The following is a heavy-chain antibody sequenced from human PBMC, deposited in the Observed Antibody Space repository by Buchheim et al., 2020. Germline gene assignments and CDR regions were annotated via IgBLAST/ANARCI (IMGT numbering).Heavy chain of an antibody. CDR1: GFTFSSYW. Sequence: EVQLVESGGGLVQRGGSLRLSCAASGFTFSSYWMSWVRQALGKGLEWVANIKQDGSEKYYVDSVKGRFTISRDNAKNPLFLQMNSLRAEDTAVYYCATVGYCSSTNCYSYYYGLDVWGQGTT. CDR2: IKQDGSEK. J-gene: IGHJ6*02. D-gene: IGHD2-2*02. CDR3: ATVGYCSSTNCYSYYYGLDV. V-gene: IGHV3-7*01.